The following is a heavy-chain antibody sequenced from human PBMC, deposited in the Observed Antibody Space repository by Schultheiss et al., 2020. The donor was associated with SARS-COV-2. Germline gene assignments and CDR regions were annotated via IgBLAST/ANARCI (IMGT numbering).Heavy chain of an antibody. CDR2: INHSGST. J-gene: IGHJ4*02. D-gene: IGHD1-7*01. V-gene: IGHV4-34*01. CDR1: GGSFSGYY. CDR3: ARDQAYGGGWNYGEDY. Sequence: SETLSLTCAVYGGSFSGYYWSWIRQPPGKGLEWIGEINHSGSTNYNPSLKSRVTISVDTSKNQFSLKLSSVTAADTAVYYCARDQAYGGGWNYGEDYWGQGTLVTVSS.